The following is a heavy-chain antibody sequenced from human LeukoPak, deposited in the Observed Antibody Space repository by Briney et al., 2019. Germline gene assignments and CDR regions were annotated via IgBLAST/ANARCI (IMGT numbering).Heavy chain of an antibody. CDR3: ARGSGWHPFDY. Sequence: ASVKVSCKASGYTLTSYGISWVRQAPGQGLEWMGGIIPIFGTANYAQKFQGRVTITADESTSTAYMELSSLRSEDTAVYYCARGSGWHPFDYWGQGTLVTVSS. CDR2: IIPIFGTA. V-gene: IGHV1-69*13. J-gene: IGHJ4*02. CDR1: GYTLTSYG. D-gene: IGHD6-19*01.